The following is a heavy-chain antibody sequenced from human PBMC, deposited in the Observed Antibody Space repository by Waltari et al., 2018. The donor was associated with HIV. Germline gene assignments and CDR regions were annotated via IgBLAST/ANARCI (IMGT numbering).Heavy chain of an antibody. J-gene: IGHJ4*02. Sequence: QVQLVESGGGVVQPGRSLRLSCAASGFTFSSYAMHWVRPAPGKGLEWVAVISYDGSNKYYADSVKGRFTISRDNSKNTLYLQMNSLRAEDTAVYYCARLNYYDSSGWFDYWGQGTLVTVSS. CDR1: GFTFSSYA. CDR3: ARLNYYDSSGWFDY. V-gene: IGHV3-30*01. CDR2: ISYDGSNK. D-gene: IGHD3-22*01.